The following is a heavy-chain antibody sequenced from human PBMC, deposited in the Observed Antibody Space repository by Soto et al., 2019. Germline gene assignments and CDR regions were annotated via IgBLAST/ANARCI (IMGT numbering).Heavy chain of an antibody. V-gene: IGHV3-23*01. J-gene: IGHJ4*02. CDR3: AKDQQGYSYGLKYAFDY. Sequence: PGGSLRLSWAASGFTFCSYAIILVRQAPGKGLEGVSAISGSGGSTYYADSVKGRFTISRDNSKNTLYLQMNSLRAEDTAVYYCAKDQQGYSYGLKYAFDYWGQGTLVTVS. CDR1: GFTFCSYA. CDR2: ISGSGGST. D-gene: IGHD5-18*01.